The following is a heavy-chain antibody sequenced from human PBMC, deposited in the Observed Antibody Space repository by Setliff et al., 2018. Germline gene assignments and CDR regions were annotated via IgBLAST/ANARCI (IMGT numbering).Heavy chain of an antibody. CDR3: VREGVDRRSSTDYRYYMDV. CDR2: IMPIFGTT. D-gene: IGHD6-6*01. J-gene: IGHJ6*03. V-gene: IGHV1-69*05. Sequence: SVKVSCKASGYISTSYGITWVRQAPGQGLEWMGGIMPIFGTTNYAQKFQGRVTITTDESTNTAFMQLSSLRSDDTAVYYCVREGVDRRSSTDYRYYMDVWGKGTAVTVSS. CDR1: GYISTSYG.